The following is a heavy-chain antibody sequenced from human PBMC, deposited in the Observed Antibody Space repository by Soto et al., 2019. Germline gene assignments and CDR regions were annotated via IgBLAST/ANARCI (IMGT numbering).Heavy chain of an antibody. CDR2: IRSKANDYAT. J-gene: IGHJ1*01. V-gene: IGHV3-73*02. D-gene: IGHD2-15*01. Sequence: DVQLVQSGGGLVQPGGSLKLSCAASGFTFSGSTVHWVRQASGEGLQWVGRIRSKANDYATTYIASVKDRFTISRDDSRNTAYLQMSDLKTEDTAVYYCTGGYCTGGTCYSGYFQHWGQGALVTVFS. CDR1: GFTFSGST. CDR3: TGGYCTGGTCYSGYFQH.